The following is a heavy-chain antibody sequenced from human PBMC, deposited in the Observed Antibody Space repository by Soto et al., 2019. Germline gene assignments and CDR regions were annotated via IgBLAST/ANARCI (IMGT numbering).Heavy chain of an antibody. CDR2: IIPIFGTA. J-gene: IGHJ6*02. CDR3: ARHVTVAGYYNGMDV. Sequence: QVQLVQSGAEVKKPGSSVKVSCKASGGTFSSYAISWVRQAPGQGLEWMGGIIPIFGTANYAEKFQGRVTITADEATSTAYMELSSLRSEDTGVYYCARHVTVAGYYNGMDVWGQGATVTVSS. D-gene: IGHD6-19*01. V-gene: IGHV1-69*12. CDR1: GGTFSSYA.